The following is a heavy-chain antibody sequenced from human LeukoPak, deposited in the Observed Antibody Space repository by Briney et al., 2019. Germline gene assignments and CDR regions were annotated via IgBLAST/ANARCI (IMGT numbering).Heavy chain of an antibody. CDR2: IGGSDDTT. V-gene: IGHV3-23*01. CDR1: GFSLRTYA. Sequence: GGSLRLSCAASGFSLRTYAMNWVRQVPGRGLEWVSSIGGSDDTTYYADSVKGRFTISSDFSTNTVSLQMTSLRAEDTAVYFCAKGLVVNDNYFDNWGQGTLVTVSS. D-gene: IGHD2-2*01. CDR3: AKGLVVNDNYFDN. J-gene: IGHJ4*02.